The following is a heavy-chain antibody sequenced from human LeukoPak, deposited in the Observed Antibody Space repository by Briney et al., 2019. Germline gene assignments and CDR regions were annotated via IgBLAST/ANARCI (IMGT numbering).Heavy chain of an antibody. CDR1: GFTFSNYG. D-gene: IGHD2-2*01. CDR3: AKPPAPHYYYGMDV. V-gene: IGHV3-23*01. Sequence: PGGSLRLSCAAAGFTFSNYGMTWVRQAPGKGLEWVSGISGSGGSTNYADSVKGRFTISRDNSKNTLYLQMNSLRAEDTAVYYCAKPPAPHYYYGMDVWGQGTTVTVSS. J-gene: IGHJ6*02. CDR2: ISGSGGST.